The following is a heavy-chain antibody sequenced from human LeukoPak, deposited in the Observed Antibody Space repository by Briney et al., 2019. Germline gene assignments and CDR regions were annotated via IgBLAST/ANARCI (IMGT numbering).Heavy chain of an antibody. Sequence: GGSLRLSCAASGFTFRSYAMSWVRQAPGKGLEWVSGISDSGSTTYYADSVKGRFTISRDNSKNTLYLQINSLRAEDTAVFYCAKVTDGYNIYYFDYWGQGTLVTVSS. CDR2: ISDSGSTT. D-gene: IGHD5-24*01. CDR3: AKVTDGYNIYYFDY. CDR1: GFTFRSYA. J-gene: IGHJ4*02. V-gene: IGHV3-23*01.